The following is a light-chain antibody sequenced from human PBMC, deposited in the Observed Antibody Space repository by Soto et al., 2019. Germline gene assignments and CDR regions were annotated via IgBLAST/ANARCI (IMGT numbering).Light chain of an antibody. CDR3: QSYDSSLRHVV. J-gene: IGLJ2*01. Sequence: QSVLTQPPSVSGAPGQRVTIPCTGSSSNIGSYYDVHWYQQLPGTVPKLLIYGDNNRPSGVPDRFSGSKSGTSASLAITGLQAEDEADYDCQSYDSSLRHVVFGGGTKVTVL. CDR2: GDN. CDR1: SSNIGSYYD. V-gene: IGLV1-40*01.